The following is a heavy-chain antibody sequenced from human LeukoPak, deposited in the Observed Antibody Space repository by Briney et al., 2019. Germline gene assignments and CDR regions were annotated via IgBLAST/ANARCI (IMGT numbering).Heavy chain of an antibody. D-gene: IGHD3-3*01. J-gene: IGHJ4*02. V-gene: IGHV3-48*04. CDR3: AREGYDFWSGYYPTKFDY. Sequence: GGSLRLSCAASGFTFSSYSMNWVRQAPGKGLEWVSYISSSSSTIYYADSVKGRFTISRDNAKNSLYLQMNSLRAEDTAVYYCAREGYDFWSGYYPTKFDYWGQGTLVTVSS. CDR1: GFTFSSYS. CDR2: ISSSSSTI.